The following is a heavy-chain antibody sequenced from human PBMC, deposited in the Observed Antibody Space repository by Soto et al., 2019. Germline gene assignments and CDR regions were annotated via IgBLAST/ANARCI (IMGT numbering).Heavy chain of an antibody. CDR2: IIPIFGTA. J-gene: IGHJ6*02. CDR1: GYTFTGYY. CDR3: ARGRWDDYSPYGMDV. D-gene: IGHD2-15*01. V-gene: IGHV1-2*02. Sequence: ASVKVSCKASGYTFTGYYMHWVRQAPGQGLEWMGGIIPIFGTANYAQKFQGRVTMTRNTSISTAYMELSSLRSEDTAVYYCARGRWDDYSPYGMDVWGQGATVTVS.